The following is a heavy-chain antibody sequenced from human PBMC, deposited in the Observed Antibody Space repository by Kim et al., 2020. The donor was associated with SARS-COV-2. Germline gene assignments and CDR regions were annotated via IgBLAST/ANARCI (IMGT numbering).Heavy chain of an antibody. J-gene: IGHJ4*02. CDR2: IYSGGST. CDR3: ARSDTAMVLFY. Sequence: GGSLRLSCAASGFTVSSNYMSWVRQAPGKGLEWVSVIYSGGSTYYADSVKGRFTISRDNSKNTLYLQMNSLRAEYTAVYYCARSDTAMVLFYWGQGTLVTVSS. D-gene: IGHD5-18*01. V-gene: IGHV3-53*01. CDR1: GFTVSSNY.